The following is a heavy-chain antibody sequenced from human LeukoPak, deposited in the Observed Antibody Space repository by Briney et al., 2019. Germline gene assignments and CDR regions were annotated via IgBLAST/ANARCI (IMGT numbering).Heavy chain of an antibody. CDR1: GGSISSSNW. D-gene: IGHD2-15*01. CDR2: IYHSGST. Sequence: SETLSLTCAVSGGSISSSNWWSWVRQPPGKGLEWIGEIYHSGSTNYNPSLKSRVTISVDKSKNQFSLKLSSVTAADTAVYYCASPPPPYCSGGSCYYYYGMDVWGQGTTVTVSS. CDR3: ASPPPPYCSGGSCYYYYGMDV. J-gene: IGHJ6*02. V-gene: IGHV4-4*02.